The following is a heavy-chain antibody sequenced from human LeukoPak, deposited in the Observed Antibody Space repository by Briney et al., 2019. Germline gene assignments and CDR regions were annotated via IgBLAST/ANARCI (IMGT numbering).Heavy chain of an antibody. V-gene: IGHV4-4*07. D-gene: IGHD3-3*01. CDR1: GGSISSYY. CDR2: IYTSGST. J-gene: IGHJ3*02. Sequence: PSETLSLTCSVSGGSISSYYWSWIRQPAGKRLEWIGRIYTSGSTNYNPSLKSRVTISVHTSKNQFSLKLSSVTAADMAVYYCARDDFWSGYRAFDIWGQGTMVTVSS. CDR3: ARDDFWSGYRAFDI.